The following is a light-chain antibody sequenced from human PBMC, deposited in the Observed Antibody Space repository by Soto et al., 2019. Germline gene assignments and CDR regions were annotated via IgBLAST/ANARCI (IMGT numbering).Light chain of an antibody. CDR2: SAS. J-gene: IGKJ3*01. Sequence: DIQMTQSPSSLSASVGDRVTITCRASQTISRYLNWYQQRPGKAPNLLIYSASSLQSGVPSRFSGSGSGTDFTLTISSLQPEDVATYYCQKYSSAPRTFGPGTKVDIK. CDR3: QKYSSAPRT. CDR1: QTISRY. V-gene: IGKV1-39*01.